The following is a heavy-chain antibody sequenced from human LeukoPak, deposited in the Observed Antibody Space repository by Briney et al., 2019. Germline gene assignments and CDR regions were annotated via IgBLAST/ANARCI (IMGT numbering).Heavy chain of an antibody. D-gene: IGHD6-6*01. CDR1: GGTFSSYA. CDR2: IIPIFGTA. V-gene: IGHV1-69*05. CDR3: ARRSSIAARDFDY. Sequence: SVKVSCKASGGTFSSYAISWVRQAPGQGLGWMGGIIPIFGTANYAQKFQGRVTIATDESTSTAYMELSSLRSEDTAVYYCARRSSIAARDFDYWGQGTLVTVSS. J-gene: IGHJ4*02.